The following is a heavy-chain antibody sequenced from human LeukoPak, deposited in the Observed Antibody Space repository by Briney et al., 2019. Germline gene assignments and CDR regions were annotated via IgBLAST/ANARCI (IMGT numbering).Heavy chain of an antibody. D-gene: IGHD2-21*01. J-gene: IGHJ4*02. CDR1: GFTFSSYA. Sequence: GGSLRLSCAASGFTFSSYAMHWVRQAPGKGLEWVAVISYDGSNKYYADSVKGRFIISRDNSKNTLYLQMNSLRAEDTAVYYCARDLGGDSIAFDYWGQGTLVTVSS. CDR3: ARDLGGDSIAFDY. CDR2: ISYDGSNK. V-gene: IGHV3-30*04.